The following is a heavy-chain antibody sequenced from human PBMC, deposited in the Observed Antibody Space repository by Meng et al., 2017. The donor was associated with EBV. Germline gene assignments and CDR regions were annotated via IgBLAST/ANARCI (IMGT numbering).Heavy chain of an antibody. CDR2: IIPIFGTA. CDR3: ARAEIAAAGRLDY. J-gene: IGHJ4*02. Sequence: QVQLGHSGAEGKKPGSLVKVPCKASGGTYRSYAISWVRQAPGQGLEWMGGIIPIFGTANYAQKFQGRVTITADKSTSTAYMELSSLRSEDTAVYYCARAEIAAAGRLDYWGQGTLVTVSS. CDR1: GGTYRSYA. D-gene: IGHD6-13*01. V-gene: IGHV1-69*06.